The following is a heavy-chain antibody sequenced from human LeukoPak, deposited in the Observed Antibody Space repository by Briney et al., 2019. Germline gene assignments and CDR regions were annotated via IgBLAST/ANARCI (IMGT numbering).Heavy chain of an antibody. CDR3: ARKGLTKPLSVAVDFDS. Sequence: SETLSLTCAVYGGSFSGYYWSWIRQPPGKGLEWIAEIDHSGRTNFNRSLKSRITISVDTSKKHFPLKLSSVTAADTAVYYCARKGLTKPLSVAVDFDSWGQGTLVTVSS. CDR2: IDHSGRT. CDR1: GGSFSGYY. J-gene: IGHJ4*02. D-gene: IGHD6-19*01. V-gene: IGHV4-34*01.